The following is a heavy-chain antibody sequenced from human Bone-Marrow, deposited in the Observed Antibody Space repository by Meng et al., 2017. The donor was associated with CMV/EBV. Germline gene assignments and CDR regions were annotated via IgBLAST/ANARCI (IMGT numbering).Heavy chain of an antibody. V-gene: IGHV3-7*01. CDR3: ARTQRFLGIRDYYHGRDV. J-gene: IGHJ6*02. CDR2: IKQDGSEK. CDR1: GFTFSSYW. Sequence: GESLKISCAASGFTFSSYWMSWVRQAPGKGLEWVANIKQDGSEKYYVDSVKGRFTISRDNAKNSLYLQMNSLRAEDTAVYYCARTQRFLGIRDYYHGRDVWGQGSTVTVSS. D-gene: IGHD3-3*01.